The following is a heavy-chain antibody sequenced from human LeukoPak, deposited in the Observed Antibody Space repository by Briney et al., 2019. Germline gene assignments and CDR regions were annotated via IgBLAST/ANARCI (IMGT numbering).Heavy chain of an antibody. CDR3: ASTYDSSGYYHY. CDR1: GYTFTSYG. CDR2: ISAYNGNT. D-gene: IGHD3-22*01. V-gene: IGHV1-18*01. Sequence: ASVKVSCKASGYTFTSYGISWVRQAPGQGLEWMGWISAYNGNTNYAQKLQGGVTMTTDPSTSTAYMELRSLRSDDTAVYYCASTYDSSGYYHYWGQGTLVTVSS. J-gene: IGHJ4*02.